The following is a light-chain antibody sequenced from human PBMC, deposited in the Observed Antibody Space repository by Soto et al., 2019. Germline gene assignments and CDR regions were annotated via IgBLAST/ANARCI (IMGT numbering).Light chain of an antibody. CDR1: SSDFGGYNY. V-gene: IGLV2-14*01. CDR3: SSSTSRSTKV. J-gene: IGLJ2*01. Sequence: QSVLTQPASVSGSPGQSITISCTGTSSDFGGYNYVSWYQQHPGKAPKLMIYDVSNRPSGVSNRFSGSKSGNTASLTISGLQAEDEADYYCSSSTSRSTKVFGGGTKLTVL. CDR2: DVS.